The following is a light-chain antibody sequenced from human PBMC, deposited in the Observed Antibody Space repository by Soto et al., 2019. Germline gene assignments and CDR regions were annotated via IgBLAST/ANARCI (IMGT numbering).Light chain of an antibody. CDR2: GAS. J-gene: IGKJ1*01. CDR3: QESYSFLWGT. V-gene: IGKV1-39*01. CDR1: QSINTY. Sequence: DIQMTQSPSSLSASVGDRVTITCRTSQSINTYLNWYQQKPGKAPKLLIYGASSWQSGVPLRFSGSGSGTDFTLTITTLQPEDFATYYCQESYSFLWGTCGQGTKVEIK.